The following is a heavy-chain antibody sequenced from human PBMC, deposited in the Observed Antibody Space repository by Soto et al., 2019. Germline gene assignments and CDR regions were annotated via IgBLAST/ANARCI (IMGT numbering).Heavy chain of an antibody. CDR2: IYHSGST. V-gene: IGHV4-4*02. Sequence: NPSETLSLTCAVSGGSISSSNWCSWVRQPQGKGLKWIGEIYHSGSTNYNPSLKSRVTISVDKSKNQFSLKLSSVTAADTAVYYCARISGSYYYGMDVWGQGTTVTVSS. J-gene: IGHJ6*02. CDR3: ARISGSYYYGMDV. D-gene: IGHD1-26*01. CDR1: GGSISSSNW.